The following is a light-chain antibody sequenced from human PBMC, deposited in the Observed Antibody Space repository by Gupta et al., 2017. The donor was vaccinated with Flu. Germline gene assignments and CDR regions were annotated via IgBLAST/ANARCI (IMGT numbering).Light chain of an antibody. CDR1: HSNVGNNY. Sequence: KVTITSSAIHSNVGNNYVCRYQLGPTTTPNLLIYADNTRSAEVPARFSGSKSGTTATLHMTSLQTGDAADYYWKTTDRSRTVVLFGGGTKLTVL. V-gene: IGLV1-51*01. CDR2: ADN. J-gene: IGLJ3*02. CDR3: KTTDRSRTVVL.